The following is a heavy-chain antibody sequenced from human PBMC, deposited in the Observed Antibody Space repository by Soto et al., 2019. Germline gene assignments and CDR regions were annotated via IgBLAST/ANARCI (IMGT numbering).Heavy chain of an antibody. Sequence: GGSLRLSCAASGFTFGTYGMHWVRQAPGKGLEWVAIISYDGSNKYYADSVKGRFTISRDKSKSTLYLQMNSLRAEDTAVYYCAKDRLANPPYYYYYYGMDVWGQGTTVTVSS. J-gene: IGHJ6*02. CDR1: GFTFGTYG. D-gene: IGHD6-25*01. CDR3: AKDRLANPPYYYYYYGMDV. V-gene: IGHV3-30*18. CDR2: ISYDGSNK.